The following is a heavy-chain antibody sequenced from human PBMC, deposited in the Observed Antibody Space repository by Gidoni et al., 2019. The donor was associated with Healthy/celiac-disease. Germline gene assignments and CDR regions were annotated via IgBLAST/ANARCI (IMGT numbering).Heavy chain of an antibody. Sequence: QVQLVQSGAEVKKPGSSVKVSCKASGGTVSSYAISWVRQAPGQGLEWMGGIIPIFGTANYAQKFQGRVTITADESTSTAYMELSSLRSEDTAVYYCARDHQYYDFWSGYYCWGQGTLVTVSS. CDR3: ARDHQYYDFWSGYYC. CDR2: IIPIFGTA. J-gene: IGHJ4*02. D-gene: IGHD3-3*01. CDR1: GGTVSSYA. V-gene: IGHV1-69*01.